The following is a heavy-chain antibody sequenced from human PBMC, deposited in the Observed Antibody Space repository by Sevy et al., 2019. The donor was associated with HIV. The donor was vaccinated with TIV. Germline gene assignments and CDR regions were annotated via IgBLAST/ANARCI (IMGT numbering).Heavy chain of an antibody. Sequence: SLTLSLTCTVSTGYINNYYWTWVRQSPGKGLEWIGYIYYRGNTKYNPSLESRVSMSIDTNKEQFSLTLTSVTGADSAIYYCARAEYGHSRGWYSWLDAWGQGILVTVSS. CDR2: IYYRGNT. V-gene: IGHV4-59*01. CDR1: TGYINNYY. D-gene: IGHD6-19*01. J-gene: IGHJ5*02. CDR3: ARAEYGHSRGWYSWLDA.